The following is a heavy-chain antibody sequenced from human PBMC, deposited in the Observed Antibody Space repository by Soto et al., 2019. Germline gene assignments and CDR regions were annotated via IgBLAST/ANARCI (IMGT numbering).Heavy chain of an antibody. CDR3: ARDPPDFNSGFDS. CDR2: AYYRSRWQY. V-gene: IGHV6-1*01. D-gene: IGHD1-26*01. CDR1: GDSVSNNGAT. Sequence: SLTCAICGDSVSNNGATWNWIRQSPSRGLEWLGRAYYRSRWQYDYAPSVRSRITINPDTSKNHFSLQLSSVTPEDTAVYYCARDPPDFNSGFDSWGQGSLVTVS. J-gene: IGHJ4*02.